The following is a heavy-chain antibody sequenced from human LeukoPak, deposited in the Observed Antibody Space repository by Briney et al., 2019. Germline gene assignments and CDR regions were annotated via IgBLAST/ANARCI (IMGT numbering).Heavy chain of an antibody. CDR1: GYTFTSYG. CDR3: ARDPYPRIAVAGNFDY. Sequence: ASVKVSCKASGYTFTSYGISWVRQAPGQGLEWMGWISAYNGNTNYAQKLQGRVTMTTDTSTSTAYMELRSLRSDDTAVYYCARDPYPRIAVAGNFDYWGQGTLVTVSS. J-gene: IGHJ4*02. V-gene: IGHV1-18*01. D-gene: IGHD6-19*01. CDR2: ISAYNGNT.